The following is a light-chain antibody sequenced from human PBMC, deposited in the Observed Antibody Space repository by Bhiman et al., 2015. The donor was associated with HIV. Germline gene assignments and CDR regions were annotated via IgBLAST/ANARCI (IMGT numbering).Light chain of an antibody. V-gene: IGLV2-8*01. CDR1: SSDIGAYNY. CDR3: SSYGGTTNWGA. J-gene: IGLJ2*01. CDR2: EVN. Sequence: QSALTQPASVSGSPGQSLTISCTGSSSDIGAYNYVSWYHQPPGKAPTLKIYEVNKRPSGVPARFSGSKSGNTASLTVSGLQDEDEADYYCSSYGGTTNWGAFGGGTKLTVL.